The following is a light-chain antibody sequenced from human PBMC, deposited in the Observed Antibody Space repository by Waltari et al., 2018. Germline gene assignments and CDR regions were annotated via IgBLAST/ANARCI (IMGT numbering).Light chain of an antibody. V-gene: IGKV3-20*01. CDR2: GAS. CDR3: QHYVTLPVT. Sequence: EIVLTQSPGTLSLSPGDRATLSCRASQSVSRTFAWDQQKPGQAPSLLLYGASIRATCVPDRFSGSGSGTDFSLTISRLEPEDVAVYYCQHYVTLPVTFGQGTKVEIK. J-gene: IGKJ1*01. CDR1: QSVSRTF.